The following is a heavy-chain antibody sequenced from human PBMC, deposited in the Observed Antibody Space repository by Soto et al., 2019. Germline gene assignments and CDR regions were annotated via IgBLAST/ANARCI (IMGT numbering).Heavy chain of an antibody. V-gene: IGHV5-51*01. J-gene: IGHJ6*02. CDR3: ARQRSGYSYGALDYYYGMDV. CDR2: IYPGDSDT. CDR1: GYSFTSYW. Sequence: PGESLKISCKGSGYSFTSYWIGWVRQMPGKGLEWMGIIYPGDSDTRYSPSFQGQVTISADKSISTAYLQWSSLKASDTAMYYCARQRSGYSYGALDYYYGMDVWGQGTTVTVS. D-gene: IGHD5-18*01.